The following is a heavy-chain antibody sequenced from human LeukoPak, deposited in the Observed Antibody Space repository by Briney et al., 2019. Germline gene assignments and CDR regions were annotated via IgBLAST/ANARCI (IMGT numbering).Heavy chain of an antibody. V-gene: IGHV3-64D*06. D-gene: IGHD6-13*01. CDR1: GFTFSSYA. CDR2: ISSNGGST. Sequence: GGSLRLSCSASGFTFSSYAMHWVRQAPGKGLEYVSAISSNGGSTYYADSVKGRFTISRDNSKNTLYLQMSSLRAEDTAVYYCVKAKWTDSSNWPTPGRFDYWGQGTLVTVSS. CDR3: VKAKWTDSSNWPTPGRFDY. J-gene: IGHJ4*02.